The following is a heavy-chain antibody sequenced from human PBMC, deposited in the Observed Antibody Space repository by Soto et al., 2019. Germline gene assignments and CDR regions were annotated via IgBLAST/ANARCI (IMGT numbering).Heavy chain of an antibody. CDR2: IYYTGST. D-gene: IGHD4-17*01. CDR1: GDSISSGGYY. V-gene: IGHV4-31*03. CDR3: ARDQEVNYAEYGGTDYYSGMDV. Sequence: SETLSRTGTVSGDSISSGGYYWSWIRQHPGKVLEGIGYIYYTGSTYDNPSLKSRVIISVDTSKNQFSLKLSSVTAADTALYYCARDQEVNYAEYGGTDYYSGMDVWGQGTSVTVSS. J-gene: IGHJ6*02.